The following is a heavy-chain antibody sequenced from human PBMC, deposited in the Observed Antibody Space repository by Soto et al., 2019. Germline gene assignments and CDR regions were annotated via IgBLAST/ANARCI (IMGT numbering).Heavy chain of an antibody. CDR2: ISSSGSTI. V-gene: IGHV3-48*03. CDR1: GFTFSSYE. J-gene: IGHJ4*02. Sequence: GGSLRLSCAASGFTFSSYEMNWVRQAPGKGLEWVSYISSSGSTIYYADSVKGRFTISRDNAKNSLYLQMNSLRAEDTAVYYCARRSGSYHIDYWGQGTLVTVSS. CDR3: ARRSGSYHIDY. D-gene: IGHD1-26*01.